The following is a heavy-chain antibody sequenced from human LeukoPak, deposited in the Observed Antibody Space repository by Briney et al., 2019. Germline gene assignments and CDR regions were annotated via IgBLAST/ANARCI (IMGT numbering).Heavy chain of an antibody. V-gene: IGHV3-23*01. D-gene: IGHD3-10*01. CDR3: VKDPAITVIADS. J-gene: IGHJ4*02. Sequence: AGGSLRLSCAASGFTFNNYAMSWVRQVPGKGLEWVSAIGDYGGHIYYADSVKGRFTISRDNSKNTVHLQMNGLSADDTALYYCVKDPAITVIADSWGLGTLVTVSS. CDR2: IGDYGGHI. CDR1: GFTFNNYA.